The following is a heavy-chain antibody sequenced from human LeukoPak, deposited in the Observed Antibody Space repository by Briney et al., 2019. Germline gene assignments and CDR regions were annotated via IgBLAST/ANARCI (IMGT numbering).Heavy chain of an antibody. Sequence: PGRSLSPSCAASGFTFSAYDMHWVRQAPGKGLEWVAVISYDGSNKYYADSVKGRFTISRDNSKNTLYLQMNSLRDEDTAVYYCAKELGANTPFEDWGQGTLVTVSS. D-gene: IGHD1-26*01. V-gene: IGHV3-30*18. CDR3: AKELGANTPFED. J-gene: IGHJ4*02. CDR2: ISYDGSNK. CDR1: GFTFSAYD.